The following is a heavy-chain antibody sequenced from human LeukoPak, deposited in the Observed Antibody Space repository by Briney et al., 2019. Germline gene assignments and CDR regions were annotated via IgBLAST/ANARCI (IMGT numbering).Heavy chain of an antibody. Sequence: GGSLRLSCAASRFTFSSYWMAWIRQAPGKGLEWVAHIKEDATESRSVDSVKGRFTISRDNTKNSLFLQLNSLRAEDTAVYYCVRDRGWYHFDLWGQGSLVTVSS. D-gene: IGHD3-10*01. CDR2: IKEDATES. CDR3: VRDRGWYHFDL. J-gene: IGHJ4*02. CDR1: RFTFSSYW. V-gene: IGHV3-7*01.